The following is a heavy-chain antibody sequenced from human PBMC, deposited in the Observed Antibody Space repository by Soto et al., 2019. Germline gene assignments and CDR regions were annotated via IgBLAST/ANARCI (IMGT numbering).Heavy chain of an antibody. V-gene: IGHV3-23*01. J-gene: IGHJ5*02. CDR3: AKDRENYYDFWSGYYAGFDP. Sequence: GGSLRLSCAASGFTFNSYAMSWVRQAPGKGLEWVSTTSAGGGGTYYADSVKGRFTISRDNSKNTLYLQMNNLTSEDTAVYYCAKDRENYYDFWSGYYAGFDPWGQGTLVTVSS. CDR2: TSAGGGGT. D-gene: IGHD3-3*01. CDR1: GFTFNSYA.